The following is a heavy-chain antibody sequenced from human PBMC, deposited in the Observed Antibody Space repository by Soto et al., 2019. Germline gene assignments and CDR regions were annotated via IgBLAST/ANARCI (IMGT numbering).Heavy chain of an antibody. Sequence: TETLSLTCAVYGGSFSGYYWSWIRQPPGKGLEWIGEINHSGSTNYNPSLKSRATISVDTSKNQFSLKLSSVTAADTAVYYCATGRKYQLPFDYWGQGTLVTVYS. CDR1: GGSFSGYY. V-gene: IGHV4-34*01. J-gene: IGHJ4*02. CDR2: INHSGST. CDR3: ATGRKYQLPFDY. D-gene: IGHD2-2*01.